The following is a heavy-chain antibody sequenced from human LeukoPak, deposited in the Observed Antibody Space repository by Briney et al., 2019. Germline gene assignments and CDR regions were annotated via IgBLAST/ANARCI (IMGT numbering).Heavy chain of an antibody. D-gene: IGHD6-13*01. Sequence: GESLNFSCKASESSFTSYWIGWVRQLPGKGLEWMGIIYPGDSANSSNPSLQGQATTSADKSSSTANLQWRSLKATDTAMYYCARLSSIAAASTGFDYWGQGTLVTVSS. V-gene: IGHV5-51*01. CDR2: IYPGDSAN. CDR1: ESSFTSYW. J-gene: IGHJ4*02. CDR3: ARLSSIAAASTGFDY.